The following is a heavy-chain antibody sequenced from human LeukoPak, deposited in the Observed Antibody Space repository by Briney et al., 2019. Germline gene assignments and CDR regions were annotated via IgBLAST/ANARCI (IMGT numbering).Heavy chain of an antibody. J-gene: IGHJ4*02. CDR2: MNPKSGYT. V-gene: IGHV1-8*01. CDR1: GYTFTSYD. Sequence: ASVKVSCKASGYTFTSYDINWVRQATGQGLEYLGWMNPKSGYTGYAQKFQGRVTMTRSTSISTAYMELSSLTFEDTAVYYCTRSVRNGLIDYWGQGTLVTVSP. D-gene: IGHD2-8*01. CDR3: TRSVRNGLIDY.